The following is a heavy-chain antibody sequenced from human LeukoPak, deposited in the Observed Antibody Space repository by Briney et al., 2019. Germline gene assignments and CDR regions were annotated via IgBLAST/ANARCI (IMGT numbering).Heavy chain of an antibody. D-gene: IGHD4-17*01. V-gene: IGHV4-59*08. Sequence: SETLSLTCTVSGGSIGTYYWTWIRQPPGKGLEWIGYIFYSGSTNYNPSLKSRVTISVDTSKNQFSLKLSSLTAADTAVYYCATEYSTQTVTNFDYWGQGTLVTVSP. CDR2: IFYSGST. CDR3: ATEYSTQTVTNFDY. J-gene: IGHJ4*02. CDR1: GGSIGTYY.